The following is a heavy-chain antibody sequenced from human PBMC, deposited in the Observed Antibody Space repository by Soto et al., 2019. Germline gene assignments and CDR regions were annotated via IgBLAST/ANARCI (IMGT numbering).Heavy chain of an antibody. CDR2: ISGSGGST. V-gene: IGHV3-23*01. D-gene: IGHD2-21*02. CDR1: GFTFSSYA. CDR3: AKGPVGLLLDY. Sequence: PGGSLRLSCAASGFTFSSYAVSWVRQAPGKGLEWVSAISGSGGSTYYADSVKGRFTISRDNSENTLYLQMNSLRAEDTAVYYWAKGPVGLLLDYWGQGTLVTVSS. J-gene: IGHJ4*02.